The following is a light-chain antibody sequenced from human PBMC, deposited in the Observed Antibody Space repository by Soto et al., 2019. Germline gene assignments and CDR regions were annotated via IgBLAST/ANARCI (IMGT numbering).Light chain of an antibody. CDR3: SSYTSSSTPGDV. J-gene: IGLJ1*01. V-gene: IGLV2-14*01. CDR2: DVS. Sequence: QSVLTQPASVSGSPGQSITISCTGTSSDVGGYNYVSWYQQHPGKAPKLMIYDVSNRPSGVSNRFSGSKSGNTASLTISGLQAEDEADYYCSSYTSSSTPGDVVGTGTKVTVL. CDR1: SSDVGGYNY.